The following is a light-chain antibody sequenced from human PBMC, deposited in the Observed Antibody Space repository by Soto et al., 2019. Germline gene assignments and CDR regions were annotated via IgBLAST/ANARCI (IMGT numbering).Light chain of an antibody. CDR3: QHFNSYPWT. CDR1: QSISSW. J-gene: IGKJ1*01. V-gene: IGKV1-5*03. CDR2: KAS. Sequence: EIQMTQSPSTLSASVGDRVTITCRASQSISSWLAWYQQKPGKAPKLLINKASSLESGVPSRFSGSGSGTEFTLTISSLQPDDFATYYCQHFNSYPWTFGQGTKV.